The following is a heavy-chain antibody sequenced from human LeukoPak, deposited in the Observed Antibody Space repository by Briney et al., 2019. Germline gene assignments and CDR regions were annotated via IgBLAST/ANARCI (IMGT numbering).Heavy chain of an antibody. CDR2: INPNSGGT. CDR1: GYTFTGYY. V-gene: IGHV1-2*02. CDR3: ARGVYSYGSPFDY. Sequence: ASVKVSCKASGYTFTGYYMHWVRQAPGQGLEWMGWINPNSGGTNYAQKFQGRVTMTRDTSISTAYMELSRLRSDDTAVYYCARGVYSYGSPFDYWGQGTLVTVSS. D-gene: IGHD5-18*01. J-gene: IGHJ4*02.